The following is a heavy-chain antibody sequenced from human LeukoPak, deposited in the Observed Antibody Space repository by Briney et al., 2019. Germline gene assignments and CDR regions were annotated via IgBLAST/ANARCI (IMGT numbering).Heavy chain of an antibody. J-gene: IGHJ6*04. D-gene: IGHD3-9*01. CDR2: IWYDGSNK. Sequence: AGSLRLSCAASGFTFSSYGMHWVRQAPGKGLEWVAVIWYDGSNKYYADSVKGRFTISRDNSKNTLYLQMNSLRAEDTAVYYCAREQNFDWELYGMDVWGKGTTVTVSS. V-gene: IGHV3-33*01. CDR1: GFTFSSYG. CDR3: AREQNFDWELYGMDV.